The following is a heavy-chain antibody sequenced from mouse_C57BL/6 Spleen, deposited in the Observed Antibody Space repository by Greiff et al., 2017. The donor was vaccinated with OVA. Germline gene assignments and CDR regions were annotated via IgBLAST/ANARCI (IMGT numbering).Heavy chain of an antibody. CDR3: ARDYGSSYYAMDY. Sequence: QVQLQQSGPELVKPGASVKISCKASGYAFSSSWMNWVKPRPGKGLEWIGRIYPGDGDTNYNGKFKGKATLTADKSSSTAYMQLSSLTSEDSAVYFCARDYGSSYYAMDYWGQGTSVTVSS. CDR2: IYPGDGDT. D-gene: IGHD1-1*01. V-gene: IGHV1-82*01. CDR1: GYAFSSSW. J-gene: IGHJ4*01.